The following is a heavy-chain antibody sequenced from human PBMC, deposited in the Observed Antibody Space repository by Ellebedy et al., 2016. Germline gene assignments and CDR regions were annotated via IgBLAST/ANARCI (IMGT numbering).Heavy chain of an antibody. CDR1: GFTFSSYA. D-gene: IGHD5-18*01. V-gene: IGHV3-30-3*01. CDR2: ISYDGSNK. CDR3: ARVKGYSYGYYRKDYYYMDV. Sequence: GESLKISXAASGFTFSSYAMHWVRQAPGKGLEWVAVISYDGSNKYYADSVKGRFTISRDNSKNTLYLQMNSLRAEDTAVYYCARVKGYSYGYYRKDYYYMDVWGKGTTVTVSS. J-gene: IGHJ6*03.